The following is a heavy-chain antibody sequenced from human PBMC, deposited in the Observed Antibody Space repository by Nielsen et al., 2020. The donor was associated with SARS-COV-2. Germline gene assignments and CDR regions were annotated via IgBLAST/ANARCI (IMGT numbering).Heavy chain of an antibody. CDR3: ARGGHDYNNYTWFDP. V-gene: IGHV4-39*02. D-gene: IGHD4-11*01. Sequence: SETLSLTCTVSGDSIYSSPYYWGWVRQPPRKGLEWIGNIYYTGSTNYNPSLRSRLTIFLDTSKNHFSLKLTSVTAADTAVYYCARGGHDYNNYTWFDPWGPGTLVTVSS. CDR2: IYYTGST. CDR1: GDSIYSSPYY. J-gene: IGHJ5*02.